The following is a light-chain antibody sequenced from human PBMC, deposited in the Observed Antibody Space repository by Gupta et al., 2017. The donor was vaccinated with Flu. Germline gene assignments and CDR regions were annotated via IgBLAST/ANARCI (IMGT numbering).Light chain of an antibody. CDR2: DTS. J-gene: IGKJ1*01. V-gene: IGKV3-11*01. CDR1: QNVSPY. Sequence: PGTLSLSPGERATLSCRASQNVSPYLAWYQQKPGQTPRLLIYDTSNRAAGIPARFSGSGSGTDFTLTINTLEPEDFAVYYCQHRKNWPWTFGQGTKVEI. CDR3: QHRKNWPWT.